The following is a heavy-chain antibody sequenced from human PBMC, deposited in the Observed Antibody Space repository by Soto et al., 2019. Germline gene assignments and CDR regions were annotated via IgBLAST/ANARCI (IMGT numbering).Heavy chain of an antibody. D-gene: IGHD3-16*01. Sequence: PGGSLRLSCAASGFTLSRHTMNWVRQAPGKGLEWVSFIGSRTSDIYYADSVKGRFTISRDNAKNSLYLDLTRLRAEDTAVYLCVRDYYDASGYPNTFDMWGPGTMVTVSS. V-gene: IGHV3-21*01. CDR2: IGSRTSDI. J-gene: IGHJ3*02. CDR3: VRDYYDASGYPNTFDM. CDR1: GFTLSRHT.